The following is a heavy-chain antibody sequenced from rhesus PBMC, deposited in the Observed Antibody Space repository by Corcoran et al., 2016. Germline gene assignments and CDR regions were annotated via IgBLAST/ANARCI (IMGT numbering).Heavy chain of an antibody. Sequence: EVQLVEAGGGLVQPGGSLRLSCAASGFTFSSYGMSWVRQAPGKGLEWVSYISNGGGSTYYADSVKGRFTISRDNSMNTLSLQMISLRAEDTAVYYCAKCWSVLPRFDYWGQGVLVTVSS. V-gene: IGHV3S5*01. CDR3: AKCWSVLPRFDY. CDR2: ISNGGGST. CDR1: GFTFSSYG. D-gene: IGHD3-22*01. J-gene: IGHJ4*01.